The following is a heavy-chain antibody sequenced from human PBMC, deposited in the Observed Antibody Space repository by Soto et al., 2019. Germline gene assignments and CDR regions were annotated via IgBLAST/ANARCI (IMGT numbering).Heavy chain of an antibody. Sequence: SETKSLTCAVYGGSISGHYLSLIRQTTGKGLEWIGEINHSGSTNYNPSLKSRVTISVDTSKNQFSLKLSSVTAADTAVYYCARGGIAAAGYYYYYMDVWGKGTTVTVSS. CDR2: INHSGST. CDR1: GGSISGHY. D-gene: IGHD6-13*01. J-gene: IGHJ6*03. CDR3: ARGGIAAAGYYYYYMDV. V-gene: IGHV4-34*01.